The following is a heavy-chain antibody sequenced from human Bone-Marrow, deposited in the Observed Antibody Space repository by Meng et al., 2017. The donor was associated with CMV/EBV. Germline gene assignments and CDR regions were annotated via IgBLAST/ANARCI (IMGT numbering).Heavy chain of an antibody. D-gene: IGHD2-2*02. CDR3: AKVRYQLLYGGRYFDY. CDR1: GFTFSSYT. J-gene: IGHJ4*02. Sequence: GESLKISCAGSGFTFSSYTMNWVRQAPGKGLEWVSSISSSGSYIFYADSVKGRFTISRDNAKNSLYLQMNSLRAEDTAVYYCAKVRYQLLYGGRYFDYWGQGTLVTVSS. V-gene: IGHV3-21*04. CDR2: ISSSGSYI.